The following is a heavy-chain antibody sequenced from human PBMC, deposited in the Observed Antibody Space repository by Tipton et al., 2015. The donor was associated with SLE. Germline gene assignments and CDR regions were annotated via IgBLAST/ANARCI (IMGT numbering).Heavy chain of an antibody. Sequence: QLVQSGAEVKKPGESLRISCQFSGYSFSSYWIGWVRQMPGKGLEWMGIIDPGDSYTTYSPSFEGNVTISVDKSISTTYLQWSSLKASDTAIYYCARQGDSSASVDGFDVWGQGTMVTVS. CDR1: GYSFSSYW. J-gene: IGHJ3*01. CDR3: ARQGDSSASVDGFDV. V-gene: IGHV5-51*01. CDR2: IDPGDSYT. D-gene: IGHD3-22*01.